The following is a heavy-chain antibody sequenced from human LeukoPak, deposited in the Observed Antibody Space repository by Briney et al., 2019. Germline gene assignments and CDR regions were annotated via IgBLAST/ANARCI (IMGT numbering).Heavy chain of an antibody. D-gene: IGHD3-10*01. CDR1: GFTFSSYW. V-gene: IGHV3-7*01. CDR2: INQDGSEK. J-gene: IGHJ4*02. CDR3: AKDLYRSYYGSGTYFDY. Sequence: GGSLRLSCAASGFTFSSYWMSWVRQAPGKGLEWVANINQDGSEKYYADSVKGRFTISRDNSKNTLYLQMNSLRAEDTAVYYCAKDLYRSYYGSGTYFDYWGQGTLVTVSS.